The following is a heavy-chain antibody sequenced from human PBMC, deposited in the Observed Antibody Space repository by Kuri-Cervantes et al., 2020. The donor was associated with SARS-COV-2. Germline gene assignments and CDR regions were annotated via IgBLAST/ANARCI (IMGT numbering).Heavy chain of an antibody. Sequence: GESLKISCAASGFTFDDYGMSWVRQTPGKGLEWVSAISGSGGSTYYADSVKGRFTISRDNSKNTLYPQMNSLRAEDTAVYHCAKDEDSSSWYSNRGFDAFDIWGQGTMVTVSS. CDR2: ISGSGGST. CDR1: GFTFDDYG. V-gene: IGHV3-23*01. D-gene: IGHD6-13*01. CDR3: AKDEDSSSWYSNRGFDAFDI. J-gene: IGHJ3*02.